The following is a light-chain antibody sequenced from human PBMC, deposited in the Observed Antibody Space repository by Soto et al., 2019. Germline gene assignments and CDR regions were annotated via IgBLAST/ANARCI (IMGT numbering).Light chain of an antibody. CDR1: QSVRNN. CDR3: QQYNNWPPIT. CDR2: YPS. V-gene: IGKV3-15*01. Sequence: EIMMTQSPATLSVSPGERATLSCRASQSVRNNLAWYQQKPGQAPRLLIYYPSTRATGVPARFSGSGSGTEFTLTISSLQSEDSALYYCQQYNNWPPITFGQGTRLEIK. J-gene: IGKJ5*01.